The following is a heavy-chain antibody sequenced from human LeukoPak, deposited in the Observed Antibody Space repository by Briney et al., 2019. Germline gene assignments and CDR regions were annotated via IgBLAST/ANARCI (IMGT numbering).Heavy chain of an antibody. V-gene: IGHV3-7*01. J-gene: IGHJ4*02. CDR1: GFTFSNYW. CDR3: VRDTGGSGSYPDY. CDR2: IKQDGSQT. D-gene: IGHD1-26*01. Sequence: GGSLRLSCTASGFTFSNYWMTWVRQAPGKGLEWVANIKQDGSQTYFVDSVRGRFSISRGNAKNSVYLEANSLRAEDTAVYYCVRDTGGSGSYPDYWGQGTLVTVSA.